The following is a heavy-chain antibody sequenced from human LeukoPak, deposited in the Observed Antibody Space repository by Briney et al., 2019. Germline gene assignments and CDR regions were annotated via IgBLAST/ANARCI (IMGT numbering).Heavy chain of an antibody. Sequence: GGSLRLSCAASGFTFSSYSMNWVRQAPGKGLEWVSYISSSSSTIYYADSVKGRFTISRDNAKNSLYLQMNSLRAEDTAVYYCASDKDRVAGTFDYWGQGTLVTVSS. J-gene: IGHJ4*02. CDR1: GFTFSSYS. CDR3: ASDKDRVAGTFDY. CDR2: ISSSSSTI. V-gene: IGHV3-48*01. D-gene: IGHD6-19*01.